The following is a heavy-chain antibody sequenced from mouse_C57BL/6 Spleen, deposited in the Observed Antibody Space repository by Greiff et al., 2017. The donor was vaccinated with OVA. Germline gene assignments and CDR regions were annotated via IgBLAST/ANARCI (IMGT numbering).Heavy chain of an antibody. Sequence: EVQLQQSGPVLVKPGASVKMSCKASGYTFTDYYMNWVKQSHGKSLEWIGVINPYNGGTSYNQKFKDKATLTVDKSSSTAYMELNSLTSEDSAVYYCAATVVAPYYFDYWGQGTTLTVSS. CDR3: AATVVAPYYFDY. J-gene: IGHJ2*01. CDR1: GYTFTDYY. CDR2: INPYNGGT. V-gene: IGHV1-19*01. D-gene: IGHD1-1*01.